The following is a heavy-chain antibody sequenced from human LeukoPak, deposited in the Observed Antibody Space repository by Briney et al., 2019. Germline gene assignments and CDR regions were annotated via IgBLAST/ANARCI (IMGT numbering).Heavy chain of an antibody. Sequence: PGGSLRLSCAASGFTFSSYGMHWVRQAPGKGLEWVAVISYDGSNKYYADSVKGRFTISRDNSKNTLYLQMNSLRAEDTAVYYCARDSGSYYVYWGQGTLVTVSS. D-gene: IGHD1-26*01. CDR1: GFTFSSYG. J-gene: IGHJ4*02. CDR3: ARDSGSYYVY. V-gene: IGHV3-30*03. CDR2: ISYDGSNK.